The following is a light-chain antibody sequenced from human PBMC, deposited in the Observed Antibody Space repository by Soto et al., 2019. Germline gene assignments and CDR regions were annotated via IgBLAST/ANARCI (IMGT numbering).Light chain of an antibody. V-gene: IGKV1-13*02. Sequence: AIQLTQSPSSLSASVGDRVTITCRASQGISSALAWYQQKPGKAPKLLIYDASSLESGVPSRFSGSGSGTDFTLTISRLQPEDFATYYCQQFNSYPFPFGPGTKVDIK. CDR1: QGISSA. CDR2: DAS. J-gene: IGKJ3*01. CDR3: QQFNSYPFP.